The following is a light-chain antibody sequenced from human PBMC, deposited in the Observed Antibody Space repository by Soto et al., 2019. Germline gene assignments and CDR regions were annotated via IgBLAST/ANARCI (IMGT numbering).Light chain of an antibody. J-gene: IGKJ3*01. CDR1: QSVSSN. CDR3: HQYNTWPLT. CDR2: DAS. V-gene: IGKV3-15*01. Sequence: ETVMTQSPATLSVSPGERPTLSCRASQSVSSNLAWYQQKPGHAPRLLIYDASTRATGIPARFSGSGSGTEFTLTSSSRQSEDFAVYYCHQYNTWPLTFGPGTKVDIK.